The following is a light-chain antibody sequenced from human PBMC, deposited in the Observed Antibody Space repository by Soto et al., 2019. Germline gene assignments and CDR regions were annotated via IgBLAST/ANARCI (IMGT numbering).Light chain of an antibody. CDR2: SES. V-gene: IGKV1-17*01. CDR1: QGIRND. CDR3: LQHNTYPWT. Sequence: DIQMPQSPSSLSASVGDRFSITCRASQGIRNDLGWYQQKTGEAPRSLIYSESNLQSGVPYRFSGSGSGTELILTIGRLQPEDAASYYCLQHNTYPWTCGQGTKVDIK. J-gene: IGKJ1*01.